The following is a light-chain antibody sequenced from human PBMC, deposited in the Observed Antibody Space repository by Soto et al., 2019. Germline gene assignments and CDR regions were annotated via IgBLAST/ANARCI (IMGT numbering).Light chain of an antibody. V-gene: IGKV3-20*01. Sequence: EIVLTQSPGTLSLSPGERATLSCRASPSISSYLAWYQQKPGQAPRLLISGASSRATGIPARFSGSGSGTDFTLTISRLEPEDFAVYYCQQYGSSPPITFGQGTRLEIK. CDR1: PSISSY. J-gene: IGKJ5*01. CDR2: GAS. CDR3: QQYGSSPPIT.